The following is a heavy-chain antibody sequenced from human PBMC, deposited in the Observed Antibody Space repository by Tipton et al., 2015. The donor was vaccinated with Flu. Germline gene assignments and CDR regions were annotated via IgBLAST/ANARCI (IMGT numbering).Heavy chain of an antibody. D-gene: IGHD3-22*01. V-gene: IGHV3-23*01. CDR1: GFTFSDFA. CDR2: ISGSGGRT. J-gene: IGHJ6*03. Sequence: SLRLSCAASGFTFSDFAMTWVRQAPGKGLEWVSAISGSGGRTTYADSVKGRFTIYRDNSKNTLYLQMNSLRAADTAVYFCAKDKYYDDNSAYYYQYYMDVWGKGTTVTVS. CDR3: AKDKYYDDNSAYYYQYYMDV.